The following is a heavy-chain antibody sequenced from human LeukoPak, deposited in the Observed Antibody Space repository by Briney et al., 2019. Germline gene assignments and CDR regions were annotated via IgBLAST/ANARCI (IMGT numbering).Heavy chain of an antibody. CDR2: IYYSGST. CDR1: GGSISSYY. J-gene: IGHJ4*02. Sequence: SETLSLTCTVSGGSISSYYWSWIRQPPGKGLEWIGYIYYSGSTNYNPSLKSRVTISVDTSKNQFSLKLSSVTAADTAVYYCARWGVSGSYYTFDYWGQGTLVTVSS. V-gene: IGHV4-59*08. CDR3: ARWGVSGSYYTFDY. D-gene: IGHD3-10*01.